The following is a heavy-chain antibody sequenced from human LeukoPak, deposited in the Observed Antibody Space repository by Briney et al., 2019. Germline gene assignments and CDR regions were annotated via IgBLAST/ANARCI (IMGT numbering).Heavy chain of an antibody. J-gene: IGHJ4*02. V-gene: IGHV1-46*01. D-gene: IGHD6-13*01. CDR2: INPSGGST. CDR3: AILAAASPYYLDY. CDR1: GYTFTSYY. Sequence: ASVKVSCKASGYTFTSYYMHWVRQAPGQGLEWMGIINPSGGSTSYAQKLQGRVTMTTDTSTSTAYMELRSLRSDDTAVYYCAILAAASPYYLDYWGQGTLVTVSS.